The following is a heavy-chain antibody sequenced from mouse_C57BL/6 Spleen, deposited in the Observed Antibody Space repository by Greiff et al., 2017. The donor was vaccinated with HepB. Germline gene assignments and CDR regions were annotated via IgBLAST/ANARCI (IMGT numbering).Heavy chain of an antibody. J-gene: IGHJ2*01. D-gene: IGHD1-1*01. CDR1: GYTFTDYY. Sequence: EVKLQQSGPELVKPGASVKISCKASGYTFTDYYMNWVKQSHGKSLEWIGDINPNNGGTSYNQKFKGKATLTVDKSSSKAYMELRSLTSEDSAVYYCARSGYYGSSLYYFDYWGQGTTLTVSS. CDR2: INPNNGGT. CDR3: ARSGYYGSSLYYFDY. V-gene: IGHV1-26*01.